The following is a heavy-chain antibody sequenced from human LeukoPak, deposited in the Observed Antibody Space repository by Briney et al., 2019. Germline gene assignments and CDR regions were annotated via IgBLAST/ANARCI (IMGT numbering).Heavy chain of an antibody. Sequence: APGRPCYSAAQSPFTGYYMHWVPGAPGHRLKWRGWINPDSGGTSSEKKFQGRVTMTGDTSISTDYFELSRLRSDDTAVYYCAGVGSIAARSYYFDYWGQGTLVTVSS. V-gene: IGHV1-2*02. CDR3: AGVGSIAARSYYFDY. J-gene: IGHJ4*02. CDR2: INPDSGGT. D-gene: IGHD6-6*01. CDR1: QSPFTGYY.